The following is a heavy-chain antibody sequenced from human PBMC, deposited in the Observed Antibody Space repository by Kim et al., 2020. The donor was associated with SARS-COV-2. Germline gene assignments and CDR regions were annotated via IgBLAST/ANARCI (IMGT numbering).Heavy chain of an antibody. J-gene: IGHJ6*02. CDR1: GFTFSSYA. Sequence: GGSLRLSCAASGFTFSSYAMSWVRQAPGKGLEWVSAISGSGGSTYYADSVKGRFTISRDNSKNTLYLQMNSLRAEDTAVYYCAKGRGSGYYWSPHYYYYYGMDVWGQGTTVTVSS. CDR2: ISGSGGST. CDR3: AKGRGSGYYWSPHYYYYYGMDV. D-gene: IGHD3-22*01. V-gene: IGHV3-23*01.